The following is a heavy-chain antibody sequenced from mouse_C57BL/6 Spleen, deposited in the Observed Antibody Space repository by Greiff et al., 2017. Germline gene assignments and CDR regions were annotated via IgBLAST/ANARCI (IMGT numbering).Heavy chain of an antibody. J-gene: IGHJ4*01. CDR1: GFTFSDYY. CDR3: ARDGDYGSSYDYAMGY. V-gene: IGHV5-16*01. CDR2: INYDGSST. Sequence: EVMLVESEGGLVQPGSSMKLSCTASGFTFSDYYMAWVRQVPEKGLEWVANINYDGSSTYYLDSLKSRFIISRDNAKNILYLQMSSLKSEDTATYYCARDGDYGSSYDYAMGYWGQGTSVTVSS. D-gene: IGHD1-1*01.